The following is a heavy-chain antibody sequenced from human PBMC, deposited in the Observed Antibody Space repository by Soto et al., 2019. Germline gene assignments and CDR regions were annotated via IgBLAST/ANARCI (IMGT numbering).Heavy chain of an antibody. V-gene: IGHV3-64D*08. Sequence: HPGGSLRLSCSASGFTFNTYAMHWVRQAPGKGLEYVSAITASGGKTYYADSVKGRFTTSRDNSKNTLYLQMNSLRTEDTAVYFCAKGKERWLITAFDIWGQGTMVTVSS. D-gene: IGHD6-19*01. CDR1: GFTFNTYA. J-gene: IGHJ3*02. CDR2: ITASGGKT. CDR3: AKGKERWLITAFDI.